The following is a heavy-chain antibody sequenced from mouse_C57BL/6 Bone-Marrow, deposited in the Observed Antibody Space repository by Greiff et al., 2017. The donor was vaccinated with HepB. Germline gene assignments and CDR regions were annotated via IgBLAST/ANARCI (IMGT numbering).Heavy chain of an antibody. V-gene: IGHV1-82*01. CDR2: IYPGDGDT. CDR1: GYAFSSSW. CDR3: ARCTTVSYWYFDV. J-gene: IGHJ1*03. D-gene: IGHD1-1*01. Sequence: VQLQQSGPELVKPGASVKISCKASGYAFSSSWMNWVKQRPGKGLEWIGRIYPGDGDTNYNGKFKGKATLTADKSSITAYMQLSSLTSEDSAVYFCARCTTVSYWYFDVWGTGTTVTVSS.